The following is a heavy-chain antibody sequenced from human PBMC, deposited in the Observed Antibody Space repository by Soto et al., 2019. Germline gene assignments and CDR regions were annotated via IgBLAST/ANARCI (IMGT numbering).Heavy chain of an antibody. Sequence: EVQLVESGGGLVQPGGSLRLSCAASGFTFSSYSMNWVRQAPGKGLEWVSYISRSSSTIYYADSVKGRFTISRDNDKNSLYLQMNSLGAEDTAVYYCAIDSGIVVVPAAPDAFDIWGQGTMVTVSS. CDR1: GFTFSSYS. V-gene: IGHV3-48*01. CDR2: ISRSSSTI. J-gene: IGHJ3*02. CDR3: AIDSGIVVVPAAPDAFDI. D-gene: IGHD2-2*01.